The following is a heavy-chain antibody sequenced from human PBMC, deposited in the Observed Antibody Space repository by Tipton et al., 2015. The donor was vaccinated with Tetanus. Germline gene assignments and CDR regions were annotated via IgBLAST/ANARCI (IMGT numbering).Heavy chain of an antibody. Sequence: QVQLVQSGAEVKKPGSSVKVSCKASGGTFNSYSFSWVRQAPGQGLEWMGSIIPKVGTPTYPQRFQGGVTITADESTSTVYMELGSLRSEDTAVYYCARDILGTNRFDPWGQGTLVTVSS. CDR1: GGTFNSYS. J-gene: IGHJ5*02. CDR2: IIPKVGTP. D-gene: IGHD1-14*01. V-gene: IGHV1-69*18. CDR3: ARDILGTNRFDP.